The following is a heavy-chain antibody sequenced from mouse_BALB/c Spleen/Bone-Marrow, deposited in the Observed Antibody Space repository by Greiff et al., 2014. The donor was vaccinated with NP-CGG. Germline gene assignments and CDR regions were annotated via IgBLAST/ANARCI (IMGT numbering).Heavy chain of an antibody. Sequence: DLVKPGASVKLSCKASGYTFTSYWINWIKQRPGQGLEWIGRIAPGSGSTYYNEMFKGKATLTVDTSSSTAYIQLSSLSSEDSAVYLCARFPFYYDSSFYYFDYWGQGTTLTVSS. V-gene: IGHV1S41*01. CDR3: ARFPFYYDSSFYYFDY. CDR1: GYTFTSYW. D-gene: IGHD1-1*01. J-gene: IGHJ2*01. CDR2: IAPGSGST.